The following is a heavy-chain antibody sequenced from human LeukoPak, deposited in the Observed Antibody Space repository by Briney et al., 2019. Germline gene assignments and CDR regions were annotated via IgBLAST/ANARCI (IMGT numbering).Heavy chain of an antibody. V-gene: IGHV4-59*04. Sequence: GSLRLSCAASGFTFSSYAMSWVRQAPGKGLEWIGTTYYSGSTYYNPSLKDRVTISVDTSKNQFSLRLSSVNPADTAVYYCAKWLLFNRYYYGIDVWGRGTTVTVSS. CDR1: GFTFSSYA. D-gene: IGHD5-24*01. J-gene: IGHJ6*02. CDR3: AKWLLFNRYYYGIDV. CDR2: TYYSGST.